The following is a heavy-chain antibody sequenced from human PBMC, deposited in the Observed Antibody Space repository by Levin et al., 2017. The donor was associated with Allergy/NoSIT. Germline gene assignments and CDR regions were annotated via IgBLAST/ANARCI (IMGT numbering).Heavy chain of an antibody. J-gene: IGHJ6*02. V-gene: IGHV1-69*04. CDR1: GGTFSSYA. D-gene: IGHD3-10*01. CDR2: IIPILGIA. CDR3: ATGGVFGELSTLYYYYGMDV. Sequence: SVKVSCKASGGTFSSYAISWVRQAPGQGLEWMGRIIPILGIANYAQKFQGRVTITADKSTSTAYMELSSLRSEDTAVYYCATGGVFGELSTLYYYYGMDVWGQGTTVTVSS.